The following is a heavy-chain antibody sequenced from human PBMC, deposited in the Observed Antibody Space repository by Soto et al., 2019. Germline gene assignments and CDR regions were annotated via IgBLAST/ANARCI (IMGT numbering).Heavy chain of an antibody. V-gene: IGHV1-69*13. CDR1: GGTFSSYA. CDR3: ARAPLWDFWTFHADY. D-gene: IGHD3-3*01. CDR2: IIPIFGTA. Sequence: ASVKVSCKASGGTFSSYAISWVRQAPGQGLEWMGGIIPIFGTANYAQKFQGRVTITADESTSTAYMELSSLRSEDTAVYYCARAPLWDFWTFHADYWGQGTLVTVSS. J-gene: IGHJ4*02.